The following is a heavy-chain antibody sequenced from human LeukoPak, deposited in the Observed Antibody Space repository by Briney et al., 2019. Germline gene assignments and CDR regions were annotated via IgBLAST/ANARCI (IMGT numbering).Heavy chain of an antibody. CDR2: ISSSSSYI. V-gene: IGHV3-21*01. J-gene: IGHJ4*02. CDR1: GFTFSSYS. D-gene: IGHD6-6*01. CDR3: ARDLRGSLSPPCY. Sequence: GGSLRLSCAASGFTFSSYSMNWVRQAPGKGLEWVSSISSSSSYIYYADSVKGRFTISRDNAKNSLYLQMNSLRAEDTAVYYCARDLRGSLSPPCYWGQGTLVTVSS.